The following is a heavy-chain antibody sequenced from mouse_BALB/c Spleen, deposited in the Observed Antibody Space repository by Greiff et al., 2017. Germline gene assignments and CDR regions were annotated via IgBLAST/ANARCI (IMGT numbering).Heavy chain of an antibody. CDR1: GFSLTSYG. D-gene: IGHD2-2*01. V-gene: IGHV2-2*02. Sequence: QVHVKQSGPGLVQPSQSLSITCTVSGFSLTSYGVHWVRQSPGKGLEWLGVIWSGGSTDYNAAFISRLSISKDNSKSQVFFKMNSLQANDTAIYYCARNWGYRWYFDVWGAGTTVTVSS. J-gene: IGHJ1*01. CDR2: IWSGGST. CDR3: ARNWGYRWYFDV.